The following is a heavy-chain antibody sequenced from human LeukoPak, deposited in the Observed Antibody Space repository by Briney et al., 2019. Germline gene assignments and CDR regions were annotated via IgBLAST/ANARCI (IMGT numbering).Heavy chain of an antibody. CDR3: ANHGNLLARTY. CDR1: GFTFSSYA. J-gene: IGHJ4*02. CDR2: ISGSGGST. Sequence: GGSLRLPCAASGFTFSSYAMSWVRQAPGNGLEWVSAISGSGGSTYYADSVKGRFTISRDNSKNTLYLQMNSLRAEDTAVYYCANHGNLLARTYWGQGTLVTVSS. D-gene: IGHD3-3*01. V-gene: IGHV3-23*01.